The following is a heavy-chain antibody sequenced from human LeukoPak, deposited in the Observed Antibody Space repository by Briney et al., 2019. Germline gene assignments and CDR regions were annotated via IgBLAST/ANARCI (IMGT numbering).Heavy chain of an antibody. D-gene: IGHD1-26*01. CDR3: ARGGSRAIVGATHDAFDI. Sequence: ASVKVSCKASGYTFTNYGISWVRQAPGQGLEWMGWISAYNGDTNYLRKFQGRVTMMTDTSTSTAYMELSSLRSEDMAVYYCARGGSRAIVGATHDAFDIWGQGTMVTVSS. V-gene: IGHV1-18*03. J-gene: IGHJ3*02. CDR2: ISAYNGDT. CDR1: GYTFTNYG.